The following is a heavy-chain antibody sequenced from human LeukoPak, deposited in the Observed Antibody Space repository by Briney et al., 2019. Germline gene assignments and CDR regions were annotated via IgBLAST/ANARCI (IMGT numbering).Heavy chain of an antibody. D-gene: IGHD4-23*01. CDR3: ARMPHDYGGQAHFDY. V-gene: IGHV4-39*07. Sequence: EASETLSLTCTVFGGSISSSSYYWGWIRQPPGKGLEWIGSMHYSGSTYYKPSLKGRVAILVDTSRNQFSLKLSSVSAADTAVYYCARMPHDYGGQAHFDYWGQGTLVTVSS. CDR2: MHYSGST. CDR1: GGSISSSSYY. J-gene: IGHJ4*02.